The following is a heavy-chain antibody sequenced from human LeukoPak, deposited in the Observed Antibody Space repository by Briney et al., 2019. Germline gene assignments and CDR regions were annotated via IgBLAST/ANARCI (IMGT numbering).Heavy chain of an antibody. V-gene: IGHV1-18*01. D-gene: IGHD2-21*02. CDR3: ARDCGGDCYSGSDY. Sequence: ASVKVSCKASGYTFTSYGISWVRQAPGQELEWMGWISAYNGNTNYAQKLQGRVTMTTDTSTSTAYMELRSLRSDDTAVYYCARDCGGDCYSGSDYWGQGTLVTVSS. J-gene: IGHJ4*02. CDR2: ISAYNGNT. CDR1: GYTFTSYG.